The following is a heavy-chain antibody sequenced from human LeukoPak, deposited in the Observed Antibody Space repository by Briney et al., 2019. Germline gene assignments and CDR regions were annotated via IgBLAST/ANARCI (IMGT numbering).Heavy chain of an antibody. CDR2: IKQDGNEK. J-gene: IGHJ3*02. V-gene: IGHV3-7*01. CDR1: GFTLSRYW. D-gene: IGHD5-24*01. Sequence: GGSLRLSCAASGFTLSRYWMTWVRQAPGKGLEFVACIKQDGNEKYYVGSVKGRFTVSRDTATNSLHLQMNSLRVEDTAMYYCANVGDGYSDAFYIWDQGTMVTVSS. CDR3: ANVGDGYSDAFYI.